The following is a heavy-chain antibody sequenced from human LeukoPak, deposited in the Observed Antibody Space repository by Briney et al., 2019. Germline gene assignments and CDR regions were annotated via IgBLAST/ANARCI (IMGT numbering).Heavy chain of an antibody. D-gene: IGHD2-2*01. J-gene: IGHJ4*02. V-gene: IGHV4-34*01. CDR3: ARGRKDIVVVPAAIFSY. Sequence: SETQSLTCAVYGGSFSGYYWSWIRQPPGKGLEWIGEINHSGSTNYNPSLKSRVTISVDTSKNQFSLKLSSVTAADTAVYYCARGRKDIVVVPAAIFSYWGQGTLVTVSS. CDR1: GGSFSGYY. CDR2: INHSGST.